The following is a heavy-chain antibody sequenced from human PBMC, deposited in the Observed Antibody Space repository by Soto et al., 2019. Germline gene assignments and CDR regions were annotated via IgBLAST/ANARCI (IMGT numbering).Heavy chain of an antibody. Sequence: SETLSLTCTVSGGSISSYYWSWIRQPPGKGLEWIGYIYYSGSTNYNPSLKSRVTISVDTSKNQFSLKLSSVTAADTAVYYCARLREQYDWFDPWGQGTLVTVSS. CDR1: GGSISSYY. CDR3: ARLREQYDWFDP. J-gene: IGHJ5*02. CDR2: IYYSGST. V-gene: IGHV4-59*08. D-gene: IGHD6-19*01.